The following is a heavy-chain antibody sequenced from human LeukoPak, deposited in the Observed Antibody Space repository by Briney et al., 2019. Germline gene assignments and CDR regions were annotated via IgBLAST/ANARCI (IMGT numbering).Heavy chain of an antibody. CDR1: GFTFTSYA. Sequence: GGSLRLSCAASGFTFTSYAMSWVRQVPGKGLEWVSGIKWNGGSTGYADSVKGRFTISRDNAKNSLYVQMNSLRPEDTALYYCARNVGSGYYYYFDYWGQGTLVTVSS. CDR3: ARNVGSGYYYYFDY. D-gene: IGHD3-22*01. CDR2: IKWNGGST. J-gene: IGHJ4*02. V-gene: IGHV3-20*04.